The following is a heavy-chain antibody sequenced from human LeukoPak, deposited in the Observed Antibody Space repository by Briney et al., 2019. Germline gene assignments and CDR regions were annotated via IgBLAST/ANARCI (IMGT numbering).Heavy chain of an antibody. CDR1: GYSFTSYW. CDR3: ARPGEDGYNLKYFDS. D-gene: IGHD5-24*01. Sequence: GDSLKISCKGSGYSFTSYWIGWVRQMPGKGLEWMGIIYPDDSDTRYSPSFQGQVTISADKSISTAYLQWSSLKASDTAMYYCARPGEDGYNLKYFDSWGQGTLVTVSS. J-gene: IGHJ4*02. CDR2: IYPDDSDT. V-gene: IGHV5-51*01.